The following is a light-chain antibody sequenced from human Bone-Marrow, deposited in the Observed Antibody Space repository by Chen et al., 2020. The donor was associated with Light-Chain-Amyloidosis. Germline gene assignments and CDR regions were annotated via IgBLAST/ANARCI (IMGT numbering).Light chain of an antibody. CDR1: QTLFNGPEGSTS. V-gene: IGKV2-40*01. CDR2: RLS. Sequence: GLTQTPLSLPVTPVQPASISCMSSQTLFNGPEGSTSVDWYLQKPGQSPQLLVFRLSNRSCGVPDRFSGTGSGTDFTLQISRVEVDDVGVYYCMQRVEFPYPFGQGTKLEIK. CDR3: MQRVEFPYP. J-gene: IGKJ2*01.